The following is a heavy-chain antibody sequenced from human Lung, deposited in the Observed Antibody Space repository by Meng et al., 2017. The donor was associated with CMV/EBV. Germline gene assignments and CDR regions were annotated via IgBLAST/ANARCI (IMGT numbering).Heavy chain of an antibody. CDR1: GGSIGSGGYY. CDR3: AREAGRDGYATPKFDY. Sequence: GQPQESGPGLVKPSQTLSLTCTVSGGSIGSGGYYWSWIRQHPGKGLEWIGYIYYTGSTFYNPSLKSRVTISVDTSKNQFSLKLIPATAADTAVYYCAREAGRDGYATPKFDYWGQGILVTVSS. V-gene: IGHV4-31*03. J-gene: IGHJ4*02. CDR2: IYYTGST. D-gene: IGHD5-24*01.